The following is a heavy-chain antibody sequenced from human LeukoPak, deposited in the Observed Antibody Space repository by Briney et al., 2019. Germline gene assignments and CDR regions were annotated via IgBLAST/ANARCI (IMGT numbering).Heavy chain of an antibody. D-gene: IGHD3-3*01. V-gene: IGHV3-23*01. CDR2: ISGSGGST. CDR1: GFTFSSYA. Sequence: GGSLRLSCAASGFTFSSYAMSWVRQSPGKGLEWVSAISGSGGSTYYADSVKGRFTISRDNSKNTLYLQMNSLRAEDTAAYYCAKRYYDFRSGYYHHSDYWGQGTLVTVSS. J-gene: IGHJ4*02. CDR3: AKRYYDFRSGYYHHSDY.